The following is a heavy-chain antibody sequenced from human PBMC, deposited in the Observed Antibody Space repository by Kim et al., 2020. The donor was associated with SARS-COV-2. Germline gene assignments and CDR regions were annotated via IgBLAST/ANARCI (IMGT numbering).Heavy chain of an antibody. J-gene: IGHJ4*02. Sequence: SETLSLTCAVYGGSFSGYYWSWIRQPPGKGLEWIGEINHSGSTNYNPSLKSRVTISVDTSKNQFSLKLSSVTAADTAVYYCARGVKEGDLDYWGQGTLVTVSS. CDR1: GGSFSGYY. CDR3: ARGVKEGDLDY. V-gene: IGHV4-34*01. CDR2: INHSGST. D-gene: IGHD3-10*01.